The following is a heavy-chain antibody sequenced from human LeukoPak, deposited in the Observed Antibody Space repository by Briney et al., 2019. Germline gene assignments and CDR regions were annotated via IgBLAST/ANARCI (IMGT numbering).Heavy chain of an antibody. Sequence: ASVKVSCKASGYTFTGYYMHWVRQAPGQGLEWMGWINPNSGGTNYAQKFQGRVTMTRDTSISTAYMELSRLRSDDTAVYYCARVEDGYNYAYDYWGQGTLVTVSS. D-gene: IGHD5-24*01. V-gene: IGHV1-2*02. CDR3: ARVEDGYNYAYDY. J-gene: IGHJ4*02. CDR1: GYTFTGYY. CDR2: INPNSGGT.